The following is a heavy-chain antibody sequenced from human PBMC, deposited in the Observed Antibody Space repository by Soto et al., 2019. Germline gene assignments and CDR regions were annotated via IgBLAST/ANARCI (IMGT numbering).Heavy chain of an antibody. J-gene: IGHJ4*02. D-gene: IGHD7-27*01. V-gene: IGHV4-61*01. CDR1: GVSVSSNSHH. CDR3: AVYKGGGAGDGY. Sequence: QVQLQESGPGLVNPSETLSLTCAVSGVSVSSNSHHWTWIRQPPGKGLEWIGQSGNTNDNPSLKSRISISVDTSKNQFSLSLRSVTAADTAIYYCAVYKGGGAGDGYWGQGTLVTVSS. CDR2: QSGNT.